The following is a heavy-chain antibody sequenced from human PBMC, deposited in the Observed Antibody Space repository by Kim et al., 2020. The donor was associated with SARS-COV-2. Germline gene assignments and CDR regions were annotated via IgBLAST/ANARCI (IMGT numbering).Heavy chain of an antibody. J-gene: IGHJ3*02. D-gene: IGHD3-22*01. Sequence: GGSLRLSCAASGFAVSSIYMTWVRQAPGKGLEWVSVIYDGGSTYYADSVKGRFTISRDNSKNTIYLQMNTLRAEDTAVYYCANRGWHAFHIWGQGTMVTVSS. CDR3: ANRGWHAFHI. V-gene: IGHV3-53*01. CDR2: IYDGGST. CDR1: GFAVSSIY.